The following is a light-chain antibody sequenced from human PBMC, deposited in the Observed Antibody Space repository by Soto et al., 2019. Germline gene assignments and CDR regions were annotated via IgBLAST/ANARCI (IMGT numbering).Light chain of an antibody. CDR1: QSVSSY. V-gene: IGKV3-11*01. CDR2: DAS. CDR3: PPGNKGGGNI. J-gene: IGKJ5*01. Sequence: EIVLTQSPATLSLSPGERATLSCRASQSVSSYLAWYQQKPGQAPRLLIYDASNRAPGIPARFSGSGSGTDLTPPISRLEPVVFAVFYWPPGNKGGGNIVGPGTRLEIK.